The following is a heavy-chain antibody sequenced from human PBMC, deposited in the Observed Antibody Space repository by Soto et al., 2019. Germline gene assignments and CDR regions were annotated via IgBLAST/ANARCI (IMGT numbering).Heavy chain of an antibody. Sequence: QVQLVESGGGVVQPGRSLRLSCAASGFTFSSYAMHWVRQAPGKGLEWVAVMSYDGSNKYYADSVKGRFTISRDNSKNTLNLQMISLRAEDTSVYYCARFKGCSGGSCYPYFDYWGQGTLVSVSS. D-gene: IGHD2-15*01. J-gene: IGHJ4*02. CDR3: ARFKGCSGGSCYPYFDY. V-gene: IGHV3-30-3*01. CDR1: GFTFSSYA. CDR2: MSYDGSNK.